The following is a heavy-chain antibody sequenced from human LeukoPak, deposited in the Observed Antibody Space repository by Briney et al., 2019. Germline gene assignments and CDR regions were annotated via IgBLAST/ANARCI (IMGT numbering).Heavy chain of an antibody. CDR3: ARSGSHRLFDY. V-gene: IGHV4-4*09. Sequence: SETLSLTCTVSGGSISSYYWSWIRQPPGKGLEGIGYIYTSGSTNYNPSLKSRVTISVDTSKNQFSLKLSSVTAADTAVYYCARSGSHRLFDYWGQGTLVTVSS. D-gene: IGHD6-25*01. J-gene: IGHJ4*02. CDR2: IYTSGST. CDR1: GGSISSYY.